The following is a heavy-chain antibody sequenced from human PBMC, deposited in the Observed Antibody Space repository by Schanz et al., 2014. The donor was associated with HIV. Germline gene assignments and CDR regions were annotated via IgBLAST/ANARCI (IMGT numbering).Heavy chain of an antibody. CDR2: IIPIFGAA. J-gene: IGHJ5*02. V-gene: IGHV1-69*01. D-gene: IGHD2-21*01. CDR3: ARDDVLDSLAS. Sequence: QVQLVQSGAGVKKPGASVRVSCKASGYTFSSNDINWVRQAPGHALEWMGGIIPIFGAAKNAPKFQGRVTITADESTSTAYMELTGLNPEDTAIYYCARDDVLDSLASWGQGTLVTVSS. CDR1: GYTFSSND.